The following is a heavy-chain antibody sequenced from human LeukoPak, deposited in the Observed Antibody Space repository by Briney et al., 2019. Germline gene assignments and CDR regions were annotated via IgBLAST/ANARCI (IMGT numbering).Heavy chain of an antibody. J-gene: IGHJ3*02. Sequence: TGGSLRLSCAASGFTFSSYAMSWVRQAPGKGLEWVSAISGSGGSTYYADSVKGRFTISRDNSKNTLYLQMNSLRVEDTAMYFCASVRLPGDAFDIWGQGTRVTVSS. D-gene: IGHD5/OR15-5a*01. CDR2: ISGSGGST. V-gene: IGHV3-23*01. CDR3: ASVRLPGDAFDI. CDR1: GFTFSSYA.